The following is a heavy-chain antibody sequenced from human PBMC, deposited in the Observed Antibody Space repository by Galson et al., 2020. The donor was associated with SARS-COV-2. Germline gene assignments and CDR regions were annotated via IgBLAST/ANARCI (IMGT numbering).Heavy chain of an antibody. V-gene: IGHV4-59*01. D-gene: IGHD2-8*02. CDR1: GGSINNYY. CDR2: IYYSGST. Sequence: SETLTPTCTVSGGSINNYYWSWVRQPPGQGLAWIGHIYYSGSTKYSPSLKSRVTISVDTSKKQFSLKLTSVTAADTAVYYCARVDADTVGTYRDGFDIWGQGTMVTVSS. CDR3: ARVDADTVGTYRDGFDI. J-gene: IGHJ3*02.